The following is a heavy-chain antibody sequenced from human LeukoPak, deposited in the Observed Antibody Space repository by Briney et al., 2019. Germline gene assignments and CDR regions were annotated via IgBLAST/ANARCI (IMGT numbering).Heavy chain of an antibody. CDR1: GFTFGRHS. Sequence: GGSLRLSCAASGFTFGRHSLNWVRQAPGKGLEWVSSISGAGRYIFYADSVKGRFTISRDNAKNSVYLQMNSLRAEDTTVYYCARDEADYYDSSGFFFDAFDIWGQGTGVTVSS. CDR2: ISGAGRYI. V-gene: IGHV3-21*01. D-gene: IGHD3-22*01. J-gene: IGHJ3*02. CDR3: ARDEADYYDSSGFFFDAFDI.